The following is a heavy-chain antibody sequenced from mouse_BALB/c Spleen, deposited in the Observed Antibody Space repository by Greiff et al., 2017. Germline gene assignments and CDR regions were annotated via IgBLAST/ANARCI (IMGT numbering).Heavy chain of an antibody. CDR2: ISYSGST. Sequence: ESGPGLVKPSQSLSLTCTVTGYSITSAYAWNWIRQFPGNNLEWMCYISYSGSTSYNPSLKSRISITRDTSKNQFFLQLNSVTTEDTATHYCARRDDYFVNWGQGTTLAVSS. V-gene: IGHV3-2*02. CDR1: GYSITSAYA. CDR3: ARRDDYFVN. J-gene: IGHJ2*01.